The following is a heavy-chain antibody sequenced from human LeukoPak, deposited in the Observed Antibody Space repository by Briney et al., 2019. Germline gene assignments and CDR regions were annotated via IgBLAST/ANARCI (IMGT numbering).Heavy chain of an antibody. D-gene: IGHD5-18*01. Sequence: PGGSLRLSCAASGLTFSSYAMSWVRQAPGKGLEWVSAISGSGGSTYYADSVKGRFTISRDNSKNTLYLQVNSLRAEDTAVYYCAKDRRYSYGRYFDYWGQGTLVTVSS. CDR1: GLTFSSYA. CDR2: ISGSGGST. CDR3: AKDRRYSYGRYFDY. V-gene: IGHV3-23*01. J-gene: IGHJ4*02.